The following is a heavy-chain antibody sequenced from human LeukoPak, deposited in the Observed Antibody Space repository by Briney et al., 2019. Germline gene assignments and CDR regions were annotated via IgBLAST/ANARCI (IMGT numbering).Heavy chain of an antibody. D-gene: IGHD2-2*01. J-gene: IGHJ5*02. CDR3: ARGGSTSSWFDP. CDR2: IYTSGST. CDR1: GGSISSYY. Sequence: SETLSLTCTVSGGSISSYYWSWIRQPPGKGLEWIGYIYTSGSTNYNPSLKSRVTISVDTSKNQFSLKLSSVTAADTAVYYCARGGSTSSWFDPWGQGTLVTVSS. V-gene: IGHV4-4*09.